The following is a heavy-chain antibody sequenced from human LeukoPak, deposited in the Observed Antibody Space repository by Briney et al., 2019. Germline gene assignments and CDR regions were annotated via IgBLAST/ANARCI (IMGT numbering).Heavy chain of an antibody. Sequence: SETLSLTCTLSGGSISSYLWSDLRPPREEGLECIGYSTSGGDTNDNPTLKSRVSISETTSKGQFSLELSSVTAADTAVYYCASHGDCGGTNCLAFDVWGQGAMVIVSS. CDR3: ASHGDCGGTNCLAFDV. CDR1: GGSISSYL. CDR2: STSGGDT. V-gene: IGHV4-4*09. J-gene: IGHJ3*01. D-gene: IGHD2-21*01.